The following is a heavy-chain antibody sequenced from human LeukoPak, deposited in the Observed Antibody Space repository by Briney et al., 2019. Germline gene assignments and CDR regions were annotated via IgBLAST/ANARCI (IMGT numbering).Heavy chain of an antibody. V-gene: IGHV3-30*04. Sequence: GGSLRLSCAASGFTFSSYAMHWVRQAPGKGLEWVAVISYDGSNKYYADSVKGRFTISRDNSKNTLYLQMNSLRAEDTAVYYCARDPDLRYCSGGSCHSFDYWGQGTLVTVSS. CDR1: GFTFSSYA. J-gene: IGHJ4*02. D-gene: IGHD2-15*01. CDR2: ISYDGSNK. CDR3: ARDPDLRYCSGGSCHSFDY.